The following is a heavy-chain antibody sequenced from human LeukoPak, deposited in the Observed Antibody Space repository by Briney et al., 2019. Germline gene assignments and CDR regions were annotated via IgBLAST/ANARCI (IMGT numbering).Heavy chain of an antibody. Sequence: GASVKVSCKASGYTFTGYYMHCVRQAPVQGLEWMGWINPNSGGTNYAQKFQGRVTMTRDTSISTAYMELSRLRSDDTAVYYCTVISIAAARGFDYWGQGTLVTVSS. D-gene: IGHD6-13*01. CDR1: GYTFTGYY. CDR3: TVISIAAARGFDY. CDR2: INPNSGGT. V-gene: IGHV1-2*02. J-gene: IGHJ4*02.